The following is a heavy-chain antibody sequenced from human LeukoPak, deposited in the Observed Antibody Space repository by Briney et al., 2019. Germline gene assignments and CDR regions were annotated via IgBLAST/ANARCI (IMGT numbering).Heavy chain of an antibody. V-gene: IGHV1-69*04. J-gene: IGHJ3*02. D-gene: IGHD4-17*01. CDR1: GGTFSSYA. CDR2: IIPILGIA. Sequence: ASVKVSCKASGGTFSSYAISWVRQAPGQGLEWMGRIIPILGIANYAQKFQGRVTITVDKSTSTAYMELSSLRSEDTAVYYCARDRVGDYTAFDIWGQGTMVTVSS. CDR3: ARDRVGDYTAFDI.